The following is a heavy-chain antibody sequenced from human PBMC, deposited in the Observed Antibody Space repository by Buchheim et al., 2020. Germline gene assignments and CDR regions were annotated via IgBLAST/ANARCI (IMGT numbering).Heavy chain of an antibody. CDR3: ARLTYSSSWYGMDV. CDR1: GFTFSSYA. V-gene: IGHV3-30*04. D-gene: IGHD6-13*01. J-gene: IGHJ6*02. Sequence: QVQLVESGGGVVQPGRSLRLSCAASGFTFSSYAMHWVRQAPGKGLEWVAVISYDGSNKYYADSVKGRFTISRDNSKNTLYLQMNSLRAEDTAVYYCARLTYSSSWYGMDVRGQGTT. CDR2: ISYDGSNK.